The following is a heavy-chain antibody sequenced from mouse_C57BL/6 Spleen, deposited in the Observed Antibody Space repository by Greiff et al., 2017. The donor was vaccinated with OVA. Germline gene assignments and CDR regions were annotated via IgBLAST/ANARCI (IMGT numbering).Heavy chain of an antibody. Sequence: QVHVKQSGPELVKPGASVKISCKASGYAFSSSWMNWVKQRPGKGLEWIGRIYPGDGDTNYNGKFKGKATLTADKSSSTAYMQLSSLTSEDSAVYFCARYGNYPYWYFDVWGTGTTVTVSS. V-gene: IGHV1-82*01. CDR2: IYPGDGDT. CDR1: GYAFSSSW. J-gene: IGHJ1*03. D-gene: IGHD2-1*01. CDR3: ARYGNYPYWYFDV.